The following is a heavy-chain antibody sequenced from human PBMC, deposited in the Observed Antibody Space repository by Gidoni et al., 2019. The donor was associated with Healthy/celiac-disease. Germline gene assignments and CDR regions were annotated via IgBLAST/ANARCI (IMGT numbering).Heavy chain of an antibody. CDR3: ARFFHSSSASNADDY. V-gene: IGHV1-8*01. CDR1: GYTFTSYD. Sequence: QVQLVQSGAEVQKPGASVKVSCKASGYTFTSYDNNWVRQATGQGLEWMGWMNPKSGNTGYAQKCQGRVTMTRNTSISTAYMELSSLRSEDTAVYYCARFFHSSSASNADDYWGQGTLVTVSS. CDR2: MNPKSGNT. D-gene: IGHD6-6*01. J-gene: IGHJ4*02.